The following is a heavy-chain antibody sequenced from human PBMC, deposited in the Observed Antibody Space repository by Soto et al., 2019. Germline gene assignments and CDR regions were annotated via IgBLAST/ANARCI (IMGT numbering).Heavy chain of an antibody. J-gene: IGHJ4*02. Sequence: QVQLVESGGGVVQPGMSLRLSCSAAGFSFSSFGMHWLRQAPGKGLDWVALIAYDGSKKYYADSVKGRFTISRDNSKNTLYLQMNSLRREDTAVYYCAKEPGFDFDSWGLGTLVTVSS. CDR1: GFSFSSFG. D-gene: IGHD3-10*01. CDR3: AKEPGFDFDS. CDR2: IAYDGSKK. V-gene: IGHV3-30*18.